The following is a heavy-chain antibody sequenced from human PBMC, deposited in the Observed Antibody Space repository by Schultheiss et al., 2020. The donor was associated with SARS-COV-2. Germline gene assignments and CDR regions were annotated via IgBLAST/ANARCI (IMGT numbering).Heavy chain of an antibody. D-gene: IGHD3-16*01. CDR2: ISYDGSNK. CDR3: ARESGGGASHV. CDR1: GFTFSSYG. J-gene: IGHJ4*02. Sequence: GGSLRLSCAASGFTFSSYGMHWVRQAPGKGLEWVAVISYDGSNKYYADSVKGRFTISRDNSKNTLYLQMNSLRAEDTAVYYCARESGGGASHVWGQGTLVTVSS. V-gene: IGHV3-30*03.